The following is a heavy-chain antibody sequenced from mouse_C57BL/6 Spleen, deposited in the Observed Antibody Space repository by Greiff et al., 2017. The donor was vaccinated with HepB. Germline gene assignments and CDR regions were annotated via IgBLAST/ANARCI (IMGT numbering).Heavy chain of an antibody. CDR3: ARENFAYYFDY. Sequence: VQLQQSGAELVKPGASVKISCKASGYAFSSYWMNWVKQRPGKGLVWIGQIYPGDGDTNYNGKFKGKATLTADKSSSTAYMQLSSLTSEDSAVYFCARENFAYYFDYWGQSTTLTVSS. CDR1: GYAFSSYW. J-gene: IGHJ2*01. V-gene: IGHV1-80*01. CDR2: IYPGDGDT.